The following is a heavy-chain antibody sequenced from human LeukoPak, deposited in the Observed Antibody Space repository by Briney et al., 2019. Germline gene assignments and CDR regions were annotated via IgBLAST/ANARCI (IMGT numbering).Heavy chain of an antibody. V-gene: IGHV4-30-4*07. J-gene: IGHJ3*02. D-gene: IGHD6-19*01. CDR3: ARHHGAVAGTGDAFDI. Sequence: PSQTLSLTCAVSGGSISSGGYSWSWIRQPPGKGLEWIGYIYYSGSTNYNPSLKSRVTISVDTSKNQFSPKLSSVTAADTAVYYCARHHGAVAGTGDAFDIWGQGTMVTVSS. CDR1: GGSISSGGYS. CDR2: IYYSGST.